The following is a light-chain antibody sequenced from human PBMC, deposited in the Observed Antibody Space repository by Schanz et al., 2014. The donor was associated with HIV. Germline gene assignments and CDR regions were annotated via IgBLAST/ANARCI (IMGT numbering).Light chain of an antibody. CDR1: SSDVGDYDF. CDR2: EVT. V-gene: IGLV2-8*01. CDR3: SSYTSSSTWV. J-gene: IGLJ3*02. Sequence: QSALTQPPSASGSPGQSVTISCTGTSSDVGDYDFVSWYQQHPGKAPKLLIYEVTKWPSGVPDRFSGSKSGNTASLTISGLQAEDEADYYCSSYTSSSTWVFGGGTKLTVL.